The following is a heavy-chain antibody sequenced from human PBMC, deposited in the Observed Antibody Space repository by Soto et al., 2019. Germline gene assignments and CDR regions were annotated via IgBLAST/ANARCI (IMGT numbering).Heavy chain of an antibody. CDR1: GFTFNIYA. CDR3: PNYGIGTRAVGTVWFDP. D-gene: IGHD3-10*01. J-gene: IGHJ5*02. Sequence: EVQLLESGGGWVQPGGSLRLSCAASGFTFNIYAMSWVRQAPRKGLAWVSAISGSGGITYYADSGKGRFTIFRDNSKNTLSLATNSLRAEATAVYDYPNYGIGTRAVGTVWFDPWGQGTLVTISS. V-gene: IGHV3-23*01. CDR2: ISGSGGIT.